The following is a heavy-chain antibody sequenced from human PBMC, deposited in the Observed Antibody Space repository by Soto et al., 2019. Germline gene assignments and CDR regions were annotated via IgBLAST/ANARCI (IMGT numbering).Heavy chain of an antibody. CDR1: GGSISSYY. CDR2: IYYSGST. V-gene: IGHV4-59*01. D-gene: IGHD5-12*01. J-gene: IGHJ4*02. CDR3: ASSSSGYDLYALDY. Sequence: SETLSLTCTVSGGSISSYYWSWIRQPPGKGLEWIGYIYYSGSTNYNPSLKSRVTISVDTSKNQFSLKLSSVTAADTAVYYCASSSSGYDLYALDYWGQGTLVTVSS.